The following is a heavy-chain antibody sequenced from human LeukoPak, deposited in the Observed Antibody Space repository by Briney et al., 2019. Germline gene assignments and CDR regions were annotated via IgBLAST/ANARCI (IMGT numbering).Heavy chain of an antibody. V-gene: IGHV3-30-3*01. J-gene: IGHJ4*02. D-gene: IGHD5-24*01. CDR2: IPYDGSNK. CDR1: GFTFSSYA. CDR3: APSRDGYTMWDY. Sequence: PGRSLRLSCAASGFTFSSYAMHWVRQAPGKGLEWVAVIPYDGSNKYYADSVKGRFTISRDNSKNTLYLQMNSLRAEDTAVYYCAPSRDGYTMWDYWGQGTLVTVSS.